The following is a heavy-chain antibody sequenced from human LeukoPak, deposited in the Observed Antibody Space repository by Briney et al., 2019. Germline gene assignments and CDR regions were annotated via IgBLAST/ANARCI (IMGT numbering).Heavy chain of an antibody. V-gene: IGHV3-23*01. D-gene: IGHD4-17*01. CDR1: GFTFSSSA. CDR3: ARDPLGDYYFDF. J-gene: IGHJ4*02. Sequence: PGGSLRLSCAASGFTFSSSAMSWVRQVPGKGLEWVSGISASGGSTYYADSVKGRVTISRDNSKNTLYLQMNSLRAEDTAVYYCARDPLGDYYFDFWGQGTLVTVSS. CDR2: ISASGGST.